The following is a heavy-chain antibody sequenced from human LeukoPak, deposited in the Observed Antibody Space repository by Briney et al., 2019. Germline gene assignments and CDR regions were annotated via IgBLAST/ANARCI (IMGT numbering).Heavy chain of an antibody. J-gene: IGHJ4*02. CDR2: IYSGGST. V-gene: IGHV3-66*01. Sequence: GGSLRLSCAASGFTFSNAWMSWVRQAPGKGLEWVSVIYSGGSTYYADSVKGRFTISRHNSKNTLYLQMNSLRAEDTAVYYCARGPYDYWGQGTLVTVSS. CDR1: GFTFSNAW. CDR3: ARGPYDY.